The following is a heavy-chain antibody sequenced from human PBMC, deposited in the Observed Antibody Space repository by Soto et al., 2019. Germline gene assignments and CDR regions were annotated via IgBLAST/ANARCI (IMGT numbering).Heavy chain of an antibody. CDR2: ISYDGSNK. CDR3: AREEWIQIWRKSYGMDV. Sequence: PGGSLILSCAASGFTFSSYAMHWVRQAPGKGLEWVAVISYDGSNKYYADSVKGRFTISRDNSKNTLYLQMNSLRAEDTAVYYCAREEWIQIWRKSYGMDVWGQGTTVTVSS. J-gene: IGHJ6*02. V-gene: IGHV3-30-3*01. CDR1: GFTFSSYA. D-gene: IGHD5-18*01.